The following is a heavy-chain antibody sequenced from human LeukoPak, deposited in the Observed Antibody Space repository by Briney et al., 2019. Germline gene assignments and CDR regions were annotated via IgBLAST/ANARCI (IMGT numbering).Heavy chain of an antibody. V-gene: IGHV5-51*01. CDR1: GYSFTNFW. D-gene: IGHD7-27*01. Sequence: GESLKISCKASGYSFTNFWLGWVRQMPGKGLELMGIIYPGDSDTRYSPSFEGQVTISADKSISTAYLQLGSQKASDTAMYYCARSRGDNNWFDPWGQGTLVTVSS. J-gene: IGHJ5*02. CDR3: ARSRGDNNWFDP. CDR2: IYPGDSDT.